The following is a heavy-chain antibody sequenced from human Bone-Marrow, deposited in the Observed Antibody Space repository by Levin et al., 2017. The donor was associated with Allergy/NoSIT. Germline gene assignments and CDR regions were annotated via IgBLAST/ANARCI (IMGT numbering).Heavy chain of an antibody. CDR2: IRNSDRT. D-gene: IGHD4-17*01. Sequence: TGGSLRLSCTASGFTFSKYAMSWVRQAPGKGPEWVSGIRNSDRTYYSDSVKGRFTISRDNSKNTLYLQLNSLRAEDTAVYYCAKDPNGDYVGAFDIWGRGTMVTVSS. CDR1: GFTFSKYA. V-gene: IGHV3-23*01. J-gene: IGHJ3*02. CDR3: AKDPNGDYVGAFDI.